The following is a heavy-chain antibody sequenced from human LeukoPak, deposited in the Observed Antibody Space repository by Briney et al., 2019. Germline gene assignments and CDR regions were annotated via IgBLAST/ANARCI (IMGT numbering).Heavy chain of an antibody. Sequence: SETLSLTCTVSGGSISSYYWSWIRQPPGKGLEWIGYIYYSGSTNYNPSLKSRVTISVDMSKNQFSLKLSSVTAADTAVYYCARVTGYMTEDYFDYWGQGSLITVSS. CDR1: GGSISSYY. CDR3: ARVTGYMTEDYFDY. D-gene: IGHD6-13*01. J-gene: IGHJ4*02. V-gene: IGHV4-59*12. CDR2: IYYSGST.